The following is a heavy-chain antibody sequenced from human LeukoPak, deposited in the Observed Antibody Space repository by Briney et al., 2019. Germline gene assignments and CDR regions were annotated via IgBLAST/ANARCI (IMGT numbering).Heavy chain of an antibody. Sequence: SETLSLTCTVSGGSISSYYWSWIRQPPGKGLEWIGYIYYSGSTNYNPSLKSRVTISVDTSKNQFSLKLSSVTAADTAVYYCARGIAAAGGAFDIWGQGTMVTVSS. J-gene: IGHJ3*02. D-gene: IGHD6-13*01. CDR3: ARGIAAAGGAFDI. V-gene: IGHV4-59*01. CDR1: GGSISSYY. CDR2: IYYSGST.